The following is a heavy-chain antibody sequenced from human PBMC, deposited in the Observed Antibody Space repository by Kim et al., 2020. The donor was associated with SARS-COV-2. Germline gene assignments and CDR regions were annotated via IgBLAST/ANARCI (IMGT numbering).Heavy chain of an antibody. V-gene: IGHV4-34*01. J-gene: IGHJ4*02. D-gene: IGHD6-6*01. CDR2: INHSGST. Sequence: SETLSLTCAVYGGSFSGYYWSWIRQPPGKGLEWIGEINHSGSTNYNPSLKSRVTISVDTSKNQFSLKLSSVTAADTAVYYCARGGGIAARLLVDYWGQGT. CDR3: ARGGGIAARLLVDY. CDR1: GGSFSGYY.